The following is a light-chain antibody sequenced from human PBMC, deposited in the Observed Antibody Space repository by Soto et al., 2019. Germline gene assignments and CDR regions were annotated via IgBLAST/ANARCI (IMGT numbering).Light chain of an antibody. CDR1: SSDVGAYNY. CDR3: SSYTSSRTRV. Sequence: QSALTQPASVSGSPGQSITISCTGTSSDVGAYNYVAWYQHHPGKAPKLMIYDVSNQPSGVSNRFSASKSGNTASLTISGLQAEDEADYYCSSYTSSRTRVFGGGTKLTVL. J-gene: IGLJ3*02. CDR2: DVS. V-gene: IGLV2-14*03.